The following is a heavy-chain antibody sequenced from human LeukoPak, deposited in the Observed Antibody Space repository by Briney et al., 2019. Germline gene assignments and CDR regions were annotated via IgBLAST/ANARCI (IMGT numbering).Heavy chain of an antibody. D-gene: IGHD3-22*01. CDR3: TTDEIGYYDSSGYFDY. V-gene: IGHV3-15*01. CDR2: IKSKTDGGTT. Sequence: GGSLRLSCEASGFTFKNAWMSWVRQAPGKGLEWVGRIKSKTDGGTTDYAAPVKGRFTISRDDSKNTLYLQMNSLKTEDTAVYYCTTDEIGYYDSSGYFDYWGQGTLVTVSS. CDR1: GFTFKNAW. J-gene: IGHJ4*02.